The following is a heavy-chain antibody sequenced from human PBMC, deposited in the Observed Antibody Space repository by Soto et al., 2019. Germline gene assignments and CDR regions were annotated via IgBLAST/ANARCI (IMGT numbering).Heavy chain of an antibody. CDR2: IVPMLGTP. V-gene: IGHV1-69*01. CDR3: ARNGTYGSSLSPYSGMDV. D-gene: IGHD3-10*01. J-gene: IGHJ6*02. Sequence: QVPLVQSGAEVKEPGSSVRVSCKASGGTFAKFIMNWVRQTPGQGLEWMGGIVPMLGTPTYAEKYKGRITISATGSTSTAYMELTSLRSEDTAIYYCARNGTYGSSLSPYSGMDVWGQGTTVTVFS. CDR1: GGTFAKFI.